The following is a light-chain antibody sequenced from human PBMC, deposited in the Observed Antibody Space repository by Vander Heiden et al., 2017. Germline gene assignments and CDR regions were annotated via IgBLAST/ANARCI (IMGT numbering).Light chain of an antibody. V-gene: IGLV2-14*03. CDR2: DVS. Sequence: QSALTPPASAAGSRGPSTTISCTGTSSDVGGYNHVSWYQQHPGKANKLMIYDVSNRPSGVSNRFSGSKAGNTASLTISGLQAEDEADYYCSSYTSSSTLVFGTGTKVTVL. CDR1: SSDVGGYNH. CDR3: SSYTSSSTLV. J-gene: IGLJ1*01.